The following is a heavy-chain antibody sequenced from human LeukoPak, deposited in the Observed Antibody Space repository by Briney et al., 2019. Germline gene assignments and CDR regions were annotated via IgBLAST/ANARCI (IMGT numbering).Heavy chain of an antibody. Sequence: PSETLSLTCTVSGGSISSYYWSWIRQPPGKGLEWIGYIYYSGSTNYNPSLKSRVTISVDTSKNQFSLQLNSVTPEDTAVYYCARDMEVPKSLGFYYYYYMDVWGKGTTVTVSS. CDR1: GGSISSYY. D-gene: IGHD1-1*01. V-gene: IGHV4-59*12. CDR2: IYYSGST. J-gene: IGHJ6*03. CDR3: ARDMEVPKSLGFYYYYYMDV.